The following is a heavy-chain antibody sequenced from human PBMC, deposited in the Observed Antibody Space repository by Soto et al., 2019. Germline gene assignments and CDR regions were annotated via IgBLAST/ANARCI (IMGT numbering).Heavy chain of an antibody. D-gene: IGHD6-13*01. CDR2: INHSGST. V-gene: IGHV4-34*01. CDR3: ARGGSPEQQLDS. CDR1: GGSFSGYY. Sequence: QVQLQQWGAGLLKPSETLSLTCAVYGGSFSGYYWSWIRQPPGKGLEWIGEINHSGSTNYNPSLKXXXXXXXXXXXXXXXXXXXXXXXADTAVYYCARGGSPEQQLDSWGQGTLVTVSS. J-gene: IGHJ4*02.